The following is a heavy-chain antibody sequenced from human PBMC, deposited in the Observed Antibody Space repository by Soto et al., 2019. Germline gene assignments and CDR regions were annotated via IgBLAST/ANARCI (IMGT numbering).Heavy chain of an antibody. Sequence: SVKVSCKASGGTFSSYAISWVRQAPGQGLEWMGGIIPIFGTANYAQKFQGRVTITADESTSTAYMELSSLRSEDTAVYYCARDPYYYDSSGYPDEYYFDYWGQGTLVTVS. V-gene: IGHV1-69*13. J-gene: IGHJ4*02. D-gene: IGHD3-22*01. CDR1: GGTFSSYA. CDR2: IIPIFGTA. CDR3: ARDPYYYDSSGYPDEYYFDY.